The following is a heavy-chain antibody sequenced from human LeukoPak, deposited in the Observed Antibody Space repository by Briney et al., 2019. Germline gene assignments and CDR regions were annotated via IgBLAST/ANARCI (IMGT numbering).Heavy chain of an antibody. Sequence: SETLSLTCAVYGVSFSGYYWSWIGQPPGMGLEWIGEINHSGSTNYNPSLKSRVTISVDTSKNQFSLKLSSVTAADTAVYYSARVYSSAKTFDYWGQGTLVTVSS. CDR3: ARVYSSAKTFDY. CDR2: INHSGST. J-gene: IGHJ4*02. V-gene: IGHV4-34*01. CDR1: GVSFSGYY. D-gene: IGHD6-25*01.